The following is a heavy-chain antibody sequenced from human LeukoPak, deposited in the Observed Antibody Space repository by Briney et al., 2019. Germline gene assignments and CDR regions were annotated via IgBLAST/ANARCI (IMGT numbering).Heavy chain of an antibody. CDR3: ARGDESDTTVLRGGYFDY. Sequence: GGSLRLSCAASGFTFSDYFMTWIRQAPGKGLEYISFITTSGTTTYYADSLKGRFTISRDIAKNSLSLQMDKLRGGDTAVYYCARGDESDTTVLRGGYFDYWGQGTLVTVSS. CDR2: ITTSGTTT. V-gene: IGHV3-11*04. D-gene: IGHD4-17*01. J-gene: IGHJ4*02. CDR1: GFTFSDYF.